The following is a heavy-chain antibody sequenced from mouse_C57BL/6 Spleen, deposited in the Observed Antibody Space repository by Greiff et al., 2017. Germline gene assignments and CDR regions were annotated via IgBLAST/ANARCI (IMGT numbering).Heavy chain of an antibody. CDR2: IRNKANGYTT. CDR3: ARYGEGFDY. V-gene: IGHV7-3*01. J-gene: IGHJ2*01. CDR1: GFTFTDYY. Sequence: EVKVEESGGGLVQPGGSLSLSCAASGFTFTDYYMSWVRQPPGKALEWLGFIRNKANGYTTEYSASVKGRFTISRDNSQSILYLQMNALRAEDSATYYCARYGEGFDYWGQGTTLTVSS.